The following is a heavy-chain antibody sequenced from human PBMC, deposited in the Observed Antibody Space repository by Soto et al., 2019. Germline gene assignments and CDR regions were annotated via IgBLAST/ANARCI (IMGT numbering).Heavy chain of an antibody. J-gene: IGHJ6*02. CDR2: IIPIFGTA. CDR1: GGTFSSYA. CDR3: ARDLKTYYDISGYGYYYYGMDV. D-gene: IGHD3-22*01. V-gene: IGHV1-69*01. Sequence: QVQLVQSGAEVKKPGSSVKVSCKASGGTFSSYAISWVRQAPGQGLEWMGGIIPIFGTANYAQKFQGRVTITADESTTTAYMELSSLRSEDTAVYYCARDLKTYYDISGYGYYYYGMDVWGQGTTVTVSS.